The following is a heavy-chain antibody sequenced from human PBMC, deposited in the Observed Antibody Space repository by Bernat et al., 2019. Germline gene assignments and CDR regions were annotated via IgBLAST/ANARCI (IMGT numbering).Heavy chain of an antibody. CDR3: ANDTFPFPMIVVVITPDY. V-gene: IGHV3-23*01. CDR1: GFTFSSYA. D-gene: IGHD3-22*01. CDR2: ISGSGGST. Sequence: EVQLLESGGGLVQPGGSLRLSCAASGFTFSSYAMSRVRQAPGKGLEWVSAISGSGGSTYYADSVKGRFAISRDNSKNTLYLQMNSLRAEDTAVYYCANDTFPFPMIVVVITPDYWGQGTLVTVSS. J-gene: IGHJ4*02.